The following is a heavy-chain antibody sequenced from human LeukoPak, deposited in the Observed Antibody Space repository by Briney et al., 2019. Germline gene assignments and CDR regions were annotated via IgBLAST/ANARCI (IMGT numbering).Heavy chain of an antibody. CDR3: ARGVAAAGFFDY. D-gene: IGHD6-13*01. CDR2: ISSSSSYV. Sequence: GGSLRLSCAASGFTFSSYSMNWVRQAPGKGLEWVSSISSSSSYVYYADSVKGRFTISRDNAKNTLYLQMNSLRAEDTAVYYCARGVAAAGFFDYWGQGTLVTVSS. V-gene: IGHV3-21*01. J-gene: IGHJ4*02. CDR1: GFTFSSYS.